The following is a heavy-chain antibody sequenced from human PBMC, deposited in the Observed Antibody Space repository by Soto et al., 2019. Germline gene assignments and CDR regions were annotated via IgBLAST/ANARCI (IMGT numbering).Heavy chain of an antibody. J-gene: IGHJ4*01. CDR1: GYSISSGSC. V-gene: IGHV4-38-2*02. CDR2: IYHGGTT. D-gene: IGHD2-2*01. Sequence: SETQSLMCTISGYSISSGSCWGWIRQPPGKGPEWIPSIYHGGTTFYNPSLKSRVTGSVDKSNNQFSLKLRSVTAADTAVYYCAKAHVIFVACSTFDYWGHGTLVTVSS. CDR3: AKAHVIFVACSTFDY.